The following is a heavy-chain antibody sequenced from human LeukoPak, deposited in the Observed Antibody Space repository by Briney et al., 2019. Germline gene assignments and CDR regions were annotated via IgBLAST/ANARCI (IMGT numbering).Heavy chain of an antibody. D-gene: IGHD4-11*01. CDR1: GFTVSSNY. J-gene: IGHJ4*02. CDR2: IYSDGSI. Sequence: GGSLRLSCAASGFTVSSNYMSWVRQAPGKGLEWVSVIYSDGSIYYADSVKGRFTISRGNSKNTLYLQMNSLGADDTAVYYCARGLQPDYWGQGTLVTVSS. V-gene: IGHV3-53*01. CDR3: ARGLQPDY.